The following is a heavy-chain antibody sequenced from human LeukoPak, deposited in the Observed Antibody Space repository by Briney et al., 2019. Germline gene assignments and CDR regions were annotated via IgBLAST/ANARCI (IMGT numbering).Heavy chain of an antibody. Sequence: GGSLRLSCAASGFTFSNAWMSWVRQAPGKGLEWVGRIKSNTDGGTTDYAAPVKGGFTISRDDSKNTLYLQMNSLKIEDTAVYYCTTASRDGYNHESFDYWGQGTLVTVSS. CDR1: GFTFSNAW. CDR3: TTASRDGYNHESFDY. CDR2: IKSNTDGGTT. V-gene: IGHV3-15*01. D-gene: IGHD5-24*01. J-gene: IGHJ4*02.